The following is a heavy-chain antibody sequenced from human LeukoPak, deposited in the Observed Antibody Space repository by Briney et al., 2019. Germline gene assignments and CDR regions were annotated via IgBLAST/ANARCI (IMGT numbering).Heavy chain of an antibody. J-gene: IGHJ4*02. CDR3: AKGYDFWSGGIDY. CDR1: GFTFSSYA. Sequence: GGSLRLSCAASGFTFSSYAMSWVRQAPGKGLEWVSAISGSGGSTFYADSVKGRFTISRDNSKNTLYLQMNSLRADDTAVYYCAKGYDFWSGGIDYWGQGTLVTVSS. CDR2: ISGSGGST. V-gene: IGHV3-23*01. D-gene: IGHD3-3*01.